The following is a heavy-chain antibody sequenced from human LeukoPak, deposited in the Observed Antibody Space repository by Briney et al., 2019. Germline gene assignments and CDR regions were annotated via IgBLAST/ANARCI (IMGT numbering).Heavy chain of an antibody. J-gene: IGHJ4*02. V-gene: IGHV3-11*01. D-gene: IGHD5-18*01. CDR2: ISGSGSTI. CDR3: ARPAYSSVDY. Sequence: PGGSLRLSCAASGFTFSDSFMSWIRQAPGKGLEWVSYISGSGSTIYHADSVKGRFTISRDNAKNSLYLQMSSLRAEDTAVYYCARPAYSSVDYWGQGTLVTVSS. CDR1: GFTFSDSF.